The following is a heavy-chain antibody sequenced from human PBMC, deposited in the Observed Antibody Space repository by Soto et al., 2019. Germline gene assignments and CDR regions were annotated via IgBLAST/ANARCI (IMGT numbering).Heavy chain of an antibody. Sequence: VSLRLSCSASGFTFTSYAMSWVRQAPGKGLEWVSGISGSGGDTKSADSVKGRFTISRDNFKNMLYLQMNSLGAEDTAVYYCAKHDFWTLYNTGLDSWGQGTLVTVSS. V-gene: IGHV3-23*01. CDR3: AKHDFWTLYNTGLDS. CDR1: GFTFTSYA. D-gene: IGHD3-3*01. J-gene: IGHJ4*02. CDR2: ISGSGGDT.